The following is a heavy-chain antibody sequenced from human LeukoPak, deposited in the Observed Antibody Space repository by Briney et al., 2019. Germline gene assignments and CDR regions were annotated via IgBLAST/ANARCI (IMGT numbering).Heavy chain of an antibody. CDR2: IYSGSGSR. CDR3: ARGSEVDPPVQ. CDR1: GFTVSSNY. Sequence: GGSLRLSCAASGFTVSSNYMNWVRQAPGKGLGWVSIIYSGSGSRYYADSVKGRFIISRDNSKNTLYLQMNSLRVEDTAVYYCARGSEVDPPVQWGQGTLVTVSS. D-gene: IGHD2-15*01. V-gene: IGHV3-53*01. J-gene: IGHJ4*02.